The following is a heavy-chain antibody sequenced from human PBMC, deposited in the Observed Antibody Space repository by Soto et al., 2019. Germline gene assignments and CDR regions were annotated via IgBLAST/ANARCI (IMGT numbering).Heavy chain of an antibody. CDR1: GYTFTANY. CDR2: ISPNSGDT. CDR3: ARVDGYSYGLSGDY. Sequence: ASVKVSCKASGYTFTANYMHWVRQAPGQGLEWMGWISPNSGDTNYAQEFQGRVTMTRDTSINTAYMELSRLRSDDTAVYYCARVDGYSYGLSGDYWGQGTLVTVSS. D-gene: IGHD5-18*01. V-gene: IGHV1-2*02. J-gene: IGHJ4*02.